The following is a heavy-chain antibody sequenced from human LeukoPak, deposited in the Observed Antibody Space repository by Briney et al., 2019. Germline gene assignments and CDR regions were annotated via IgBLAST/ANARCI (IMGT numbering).Heavy chain of an antibody. CDR3: TKRVKYGGTWDHFAD. V-gene: IGHV3-23*01. D-gene: IGHD1-26*01. Sequence: GGSLRLSCAASGFTFDNYRMSWVRQAPGKGLEWVSTVNADGGNTYYADSVKGRFTISRDNSKSTLILQMDSLRVEDTALYYCTKRVKYGGTWDHFADWGQGTLVTVSS. CDR2: VNADGGNT. J-gene: IGHJ4*02. CDR1: GFTFDNYR.